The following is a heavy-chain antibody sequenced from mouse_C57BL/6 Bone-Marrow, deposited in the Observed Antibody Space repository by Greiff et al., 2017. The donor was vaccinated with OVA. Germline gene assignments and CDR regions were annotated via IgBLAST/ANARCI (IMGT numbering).Heavy chain of an antibody. D-gene: IGHD1-1*01. Sequence: VQRVESGAELVRPGTSVKVSCKASGYAFTNYLIEWVKQRPGQGLEWIGVINPGSGGTNYNEKFKGKATLTADKSSSTAYMQLSSLTSEDSAVYFCAREVTTVPYWYFDVWGTGTTVTVSS. CDR2: INPGSGGT. CDR3: AREVTTVPYWYFDV. J-gene: IGHJ1*03. CDR1: GYAFTNYL. V-gene: IGHV1-54*01.